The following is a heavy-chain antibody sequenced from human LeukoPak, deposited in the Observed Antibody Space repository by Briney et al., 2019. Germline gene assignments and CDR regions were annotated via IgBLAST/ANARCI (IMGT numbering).Heavy chain of an antibody. J-gene: IGHJ4*02. CDR1: GGSFSGYY. Sequence: SETLSLTCAVYGGSFSGYYWSWIRQPPGKGLEWIGEINHSGSTNYNPSLKSRVTILVDTSKNQFSLKLSSVTAADTAVYYCARGRDSSGYPFDYWGQGTLVTVSS. V-gene: IGHV4-34*01. D-gene: IGHD3-22*01. CDR2: INHSGST. CDR3: ARGRDSSGYPFDY.